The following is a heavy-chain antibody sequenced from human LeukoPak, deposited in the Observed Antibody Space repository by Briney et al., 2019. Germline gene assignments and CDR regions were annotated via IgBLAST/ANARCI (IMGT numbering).Heavy chain of an antibody. CDR2: TNPNSGGT. CDR1: GYTFTGYY. J-gene: IGHJ4*02. D-gene: IGHD6-25*01. V-gene: IGHV1-2*02. CDR3: AREERSGSSAGNFDY. Sequence: ASVKVSCKASGYTFTGYYMHWVRQAPGQGLEWMGWTNPNSGGTNYAQKFQGRVTMTRDTSISTAYMELSRLRSDDTAVYYCAREERSGSSAGNFDYWGQGTLVTVSS.